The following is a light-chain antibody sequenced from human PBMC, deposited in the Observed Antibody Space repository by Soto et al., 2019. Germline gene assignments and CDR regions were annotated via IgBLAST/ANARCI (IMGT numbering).Light chain of an antibody. V-gene: IGKV3-15*01. CDR3: QLWSGWPLFI. CDR2: DAS. CDR1: QSVSRY. Sequence: EIVMTQSPATLSVSPGETATLSCRASQSVSRYLAWYQHRPGQAPRLLIYDASTSATGIPARFSGSGSGTAFTLTCGGRQSEVFAVYSCQLWSGWPLFIFGQGTRLEIK. J-gene: IGKJ5*01.